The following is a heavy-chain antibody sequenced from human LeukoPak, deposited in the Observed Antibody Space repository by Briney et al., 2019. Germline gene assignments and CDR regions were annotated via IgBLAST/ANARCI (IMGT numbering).Heavy chain of an antibody. D-gene: IGHD3-9*01. CDR2: ISRGSDSI. CDR3: ARSGYFDWTRNPPYYFDY. CDR1: GFPFSSYN. V-gene: IGHV3-48*04. J-gene: IGHJ4*02. Sequence: PGGSLRLSCAASGFPFSSYNMNWVRQAPGKGLEWVSYISRGSDSIYYADSVKGRFTISRDNAKNSLYLQMNSLRAEDTAVYYCARSGYFDWTRNPPYYFDYWGQGTLVTVSS.